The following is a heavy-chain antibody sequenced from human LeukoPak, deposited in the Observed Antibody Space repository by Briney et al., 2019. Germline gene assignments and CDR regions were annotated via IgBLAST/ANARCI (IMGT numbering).Heavy chain of an antibody. CDR1: GFTVSDNY. V-gene: IGHV3-66*01. D-gene: IGHD6-19*01. J-gene: IGHJ4*02. CDR3: ATGAVPWYFGY. Sequence: GGSLRLSCAASGFTVSDNYMSWVRQAPGKGLEWVSVFYSGGSTRYADSVKGRFTISRDNSKNTLYLQLNSLRAEDTAVYYCATGAVPWYFGYWGQGTLVTVSS. CDR2: FYSGGST.